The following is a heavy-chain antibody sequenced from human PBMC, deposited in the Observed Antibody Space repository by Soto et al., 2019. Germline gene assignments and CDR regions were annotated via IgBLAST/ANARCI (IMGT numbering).Heavy chain of an antibody. D-gene: IGHD3-3*01. Sequence: AASVKVSCKASGYTFTSYDINWVRQATGQGLEWMGWMNPNSGNTGYAQKFQGRVTMTRNTSISTAYMELSSLRSEDTAVYYCARVSRGSEWLLHYYYYYGMDVWGQGATVTVSS. V-gene: IGHV1-8*01. CDR2: MNPNSGNT. CDR3: ARVSRGSEWLLHYYYYYGMDV. CDR1: GYTFTSYD. J-gene: IGHJ6*02.